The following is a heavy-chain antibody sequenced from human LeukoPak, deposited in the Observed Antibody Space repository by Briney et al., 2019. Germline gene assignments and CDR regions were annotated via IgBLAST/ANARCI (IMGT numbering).Heavy chain of an antibody. Sequence: ASVKVSCKASGYTFTSYGISWVRQAPGQGLEWMGWISAYNGNTNYAQKLQGRVTMTTDTSTSTAYMELRSLRSDDTAVYYCARDRRFLSAAGTSIALGFDYWGQGTLVTVSS. V-gene: IGHV1-18*01. CDR3: ARDRRFLSAAGTSIALGFDY. CDR2: ISAYNGNT. J-gene: IGHJ4*02. CDR1: GYTFTSYG. D-gene: IGHD6-13*01.